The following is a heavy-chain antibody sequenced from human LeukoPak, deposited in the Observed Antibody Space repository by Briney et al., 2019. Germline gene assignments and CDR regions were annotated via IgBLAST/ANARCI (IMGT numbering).Heavy chain of an antibody. Sequence: GGSLRLSCAASGLTFSSNWLHWVRQAPGKGLVWVSLITGDGGSTNYADSVKGRFTISRDNAKNTLYLQMNSQRAEDTAVYYCARATYSGCYAGLRGQGTMVTVSS. J-gene: IGHJ3*01. D-gene: IGHD1-26*01. CDR3: ARATYSGCYAGL. CDR2: ITGDGGST. V-gene: IGHV3-74*01. CDR1: GLTFSSNW.